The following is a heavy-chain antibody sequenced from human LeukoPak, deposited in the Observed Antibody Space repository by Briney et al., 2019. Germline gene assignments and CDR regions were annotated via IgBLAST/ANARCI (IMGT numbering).Heavy chain of an antibody. J-gene: IGHJ4*02. V-gene: IGHV1-69*06. CDR1: GGTFSNYA. CDR2: VFPIFGTP. CDR3: ARDQGDDY. Sequence: EASVKVSCKASGGTFSNYAINWVRQAPGQGLEWMGRVFPIFGTPNYAQKFQGRVTFTAGKSTSTAYMELSSLTSEDTAVYYCARDQGDDYWGQGTLVTVSS. D-gene: IGHD3-10*01.